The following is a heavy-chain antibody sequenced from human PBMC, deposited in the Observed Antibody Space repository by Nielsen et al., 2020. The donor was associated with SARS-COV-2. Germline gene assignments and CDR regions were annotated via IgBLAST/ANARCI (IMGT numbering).Heavy chain of an antibody. CDR1: GFTFSSYA. Sequence: GESLKISCAASGFTFSSYAMHWVRQAPGKGLEWVAVISYGGSNKYYADSVKGRFTISRDNSKNTLYLQMNSLRAEDTAVYYCARAKGISAMVTRVDYWGQGTLVTVSS. CDR2: ISYGGSNK. V-gene: IGHV3-30-3*01. CDR3: ARAKGISAMVTRVDY. D-gene: IGHD5-18*01. J-gene: IGHJ4*02.